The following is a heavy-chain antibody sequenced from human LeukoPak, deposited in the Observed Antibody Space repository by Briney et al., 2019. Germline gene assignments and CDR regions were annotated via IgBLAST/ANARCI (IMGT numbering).Heavy chain of an antibody. V-gene: IGHV3-66*02. CDR1: GFTASSNY. Sequence: VGSLRLSCAASGFTASSNYVSWVRQAPGKGLEWGSVIYSGGSTYYADSVKGRFTISRDNSKNTLYLQMNSLRAEDTAVYYCARGGGYYDSSDWFDPWGQGTLVTVSS. CDR3: ARGGGYYDSSDWFDP. D-gene: IGHD3-22*01. CDR2: IYSGGST. J-gene: IGHJ5*02.